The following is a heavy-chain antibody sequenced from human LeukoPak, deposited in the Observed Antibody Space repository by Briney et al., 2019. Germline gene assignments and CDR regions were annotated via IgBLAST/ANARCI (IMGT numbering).Heavy chain of an antibody. CDR3: ARVTCSGGSCYSFDY. Sequence: SETLSLTCTVSGGSISSYYWSWIRQPPGKGLEWIGYIYRSGGTYYNPPLKSRVTISVDTSKNQFSLKLTSVTAADTAVYYCARVTCSGGSCYSFDYWGQGTLVTVSS. V-gene: IGHV4-4*09. J-gene: IGHJ4*02. CDR2: IYRSGGT. D-gene: IGHD2-15*01. CDR1: GGSISSYY.